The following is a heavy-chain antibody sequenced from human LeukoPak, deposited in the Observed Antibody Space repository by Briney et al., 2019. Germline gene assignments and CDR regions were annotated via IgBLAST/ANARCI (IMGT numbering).Heavy chain of an antibody. D-gene: IGHD4-17*01. V-gene: IGHV3-11*05. Sequence: GGSLRLSCAASGFTFSDYYMSWIRQAPGKGLEWVSYISGSSSYTNYADSVKGRFTISRDNAKNSLYLQMNSLRAEDTAVYYCARGPYGDYNWFDPWGQGTLVTVSS. CDR2: ISGSSSYT. CDR3: ARGPYGDYNWFDP. CDR1: GFTFSDYY. J-gene: IGHJ5*02.